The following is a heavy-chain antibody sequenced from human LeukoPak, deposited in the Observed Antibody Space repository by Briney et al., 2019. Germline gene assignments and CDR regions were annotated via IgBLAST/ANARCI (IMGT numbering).Heavy chain of an antibody. CDR1: GFTFGDYA. CDR3: TREPDIVVVPAAMGADY. V-gene: IGHV3-49*04. CDR2: IRSKAYGGTT. Sequence: GGSLRLSCTASGFTFGDYAMSWVRQAPGKGLEWVGFIRSKAYGGTTEYAASVKGRSTISRDDSKSIAYLQMNSLKTEDTAVYYCTREPDIVVVPAAMGADYWGQGTLVTVSS. D-gene: IGHD2-2*01. J-gene: IGHJ4*02.